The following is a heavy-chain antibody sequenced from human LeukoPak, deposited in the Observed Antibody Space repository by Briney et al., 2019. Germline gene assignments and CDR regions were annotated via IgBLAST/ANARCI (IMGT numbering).Heavy chain of an antibody. CDR3: ARTYCSGGSCHFDY. CDR2: IYYSGNT. CDR1: GGSISSYY. D-gene: IGHD2-15*01. J-gene: IGHJ4*02. Sequence: PSETLSLTCTVSGGSISSYYWSWIRPPPGKGLEWIGYIYYSGNTDSNPSLKSRVTISVDTSKNQFSLKLSSVTAADTAVYYCARTYCSGGSCHFDYWGQGTLVTVSS. V-gene: IGHV4-59*08.